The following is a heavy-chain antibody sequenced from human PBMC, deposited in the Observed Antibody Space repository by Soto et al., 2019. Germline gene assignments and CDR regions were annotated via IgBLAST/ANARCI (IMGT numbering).Heavy chain of an antibody. CDR3: ARFATVADYYYYGLEV. J-gene: IGHJ6*02. Sequence: ASVKVSCKASGYTFTSYGISWVLQAPGQGLEWMGWISAYHGNTNYAQKLQGRVTMTTDTSTSTAYMELRSLRSDDTAVYYCARFATVADYYYYGLEVSAQGTTVTVAS. V-gene: IGHV1-18*01. CDR1: GYTFTSYG. D-gene: IGHD4-4*01. CDR2: ISAYHGNT.